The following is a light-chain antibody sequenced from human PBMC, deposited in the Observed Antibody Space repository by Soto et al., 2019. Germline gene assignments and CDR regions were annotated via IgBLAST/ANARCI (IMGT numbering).Light chain of an antibody. CDR3: TSYAGTSIV. CDR2: EVS. V-gene: IGLV2-8*01. J-gene: IGLJ1*01. Sequence: QSALTQPPSASGSPGQSVTISCTGTSSDVGAYKYVSWYQQHPGKAPKLIIYEVSERPSGVPDRFSGSKSGNTASLTVSGFQAEDEADYYCTSYAGTSIVFGTGTKVTVL. CDR1: SSDVGAYKY.